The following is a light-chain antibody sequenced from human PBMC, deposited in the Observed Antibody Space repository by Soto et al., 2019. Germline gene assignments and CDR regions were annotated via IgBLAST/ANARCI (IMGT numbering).Light chain of an antibody. J-gene: IGKJ5*01. V-gene: IGKV1-9*01. Sequence: IQLTQSPSSLSASVGDRVTITCRTSQGIDTYLAWYQQKPGRAPKLLINAASTLQSGVPSRFSGSGSGTDFTLTISSLQPEDSATYYCQQLDSYLPFGQGTRLEIK. CDR2: AAS. CDR1: QGIDTY. CDR3: QQLDSYLP.